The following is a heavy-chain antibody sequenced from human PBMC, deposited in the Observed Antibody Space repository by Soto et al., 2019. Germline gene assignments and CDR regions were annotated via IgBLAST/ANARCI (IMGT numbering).Heavy chain of an antibody. J-gene: IGHJ4*02. Sequence: EVQLVESGGGLVQPGGSLRLSCAASGFTFSGDWMHWVRQAAGKGLVWVSRINMDGSSTNYADSVKGRFTISRDNAKNMLYLQMNSLRVDDTAVYYCARGPRGLYHHDYWGQGALVTVSS. CDR2: INMDGSST. D-gene: IGHD2-2*01. CDR3: ARGPRGLYHHDY. V-gene: IGHV3-74*01. CDR1: GFTFSGDW.